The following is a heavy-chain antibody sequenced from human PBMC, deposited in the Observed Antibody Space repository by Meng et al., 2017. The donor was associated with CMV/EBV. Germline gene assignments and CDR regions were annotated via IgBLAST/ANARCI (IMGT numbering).Heavy chain of an antibody. CDR2: ISSNGCST. Sequence: GESLKISCAASGFTFSSYAMHWVRQAPGKGLEYVSAISSNGCSTYYADSVKGRFTISRDNSKNTLYLQMCSLRAEDMAVDYCASGLYSSPAYYYYGMDVWGQGTTVTVSS. D-gene: IGHD6-13*01. V-gene: IGHV3-64*02. CDR1: GFTFSSYA. CDR3: ASGLYSSPAYYYYGMDV. J-gene: IGHJ6*02.